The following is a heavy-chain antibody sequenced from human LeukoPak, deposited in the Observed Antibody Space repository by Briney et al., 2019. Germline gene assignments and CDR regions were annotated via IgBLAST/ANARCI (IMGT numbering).Heavy chain of an antibody. D-gene: IGHD1-14*01. CDR1: GFTFSDSA. CDR2: IRSKANSYAT. V-gene: IGHV3-73*01. Sequence: PGGSLRLSCAASGFTFSDSAMHWVRQASGKGLEWVGRIRSKANSYATAYAASVKGRFTISRDDSKNTAYLQMNSLKTEDAAVYYCARDHNYYYYMDVWGEGTTVTVSS. J-gene: IGHJ6*03. CDR3: ARDHNYYYYMDV.